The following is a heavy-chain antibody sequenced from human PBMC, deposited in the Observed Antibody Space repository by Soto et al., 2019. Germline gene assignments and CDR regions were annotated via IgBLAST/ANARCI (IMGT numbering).Heavy chain of an antibody. CDR3: ARDNGGGYYYFDS. V-gene: IGHV3-53*01. CDR2: IYTAGNT. D-gene: IGHD5-12*01. CDR1: GFTVSTNY. J-gene: IGHJ4*02. Sequence: AGSLELSSAASGFTVSTNYMTWVRQAPGKGLEWVSVIYTAGNTYYADSVRGRFTISRDNSKNTLYLQMNSLRAEDTAVYYCARDNGGGYYYFDSWGQGTLVTVSS.